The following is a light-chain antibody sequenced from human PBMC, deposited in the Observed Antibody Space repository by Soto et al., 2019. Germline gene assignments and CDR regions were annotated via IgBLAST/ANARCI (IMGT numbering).Light chain of an antibody. CDR3: QLYGISPH. V-gene: IGKV3-20*01. CDR1: QSSGSNF. CDR2: ASS. Sequence: EIVFTPAPGTLSLSPGERATLPCKTSQSSGSNFLAWYQHKPGQAPRLLIYASSNRATGIPDRFSGSASGTDFTLTINRLEPEDFAVYYCQLYGISPHFGQGTRLEIK. J-gene: IGKJ5*01.